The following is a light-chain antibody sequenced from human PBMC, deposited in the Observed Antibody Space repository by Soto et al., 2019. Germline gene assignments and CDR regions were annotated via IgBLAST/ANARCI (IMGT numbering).Light chain of an antibody. CDR2: DTS. V-gene: IGLV7-46*01. J-gene: IGLJ3*02. CDR3: LLSYSDTSYWV. CDR1: TGAVTSGHY. Sequence: QAVVTQEPSLTVPPGGTVTLTCDSSTGAVTSGHYPYWFQQKPGQAPKTLIYDTSNKHSWTPARFSGSLLGGKAALTLSGAQPEDEAEYYCLLSYSDTSYWVFGGGTKLTVL.